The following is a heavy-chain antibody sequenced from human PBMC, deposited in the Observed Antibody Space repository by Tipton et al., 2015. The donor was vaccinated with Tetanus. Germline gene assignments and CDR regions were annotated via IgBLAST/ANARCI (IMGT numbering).Heavy chain of an antibody. CDR2: ISVYNGNT. J-gene: IGHJ3*01. CDR1: GYTFNTFG. V-gene: IGHV1-18*01. D-gene: IGHD1-1*01. Sequence: QVQLVQSGAEVKKPGASVKVSCKASGYTFNTFGISWVRQAPGQGLEWMGWISVYNGNTNYGQNVQGRVTMTTDTPTSTAYMELRSLRSDDTAVYYCARQTLSLERLFKPPDVLDLWGQGTMVTVSS. CDR3: ARQTLSLERLFKPPDVLDL.